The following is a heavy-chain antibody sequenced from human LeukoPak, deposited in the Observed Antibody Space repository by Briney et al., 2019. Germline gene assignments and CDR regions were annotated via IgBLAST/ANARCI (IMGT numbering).Heavy chain of an antibody. CDR2: ISGSGGST. V-gene: IGHV3-23*01. J-gene: IGHJ4*02. CDR1: GFTISSYA. Sequence: SGGSLRLSCAASGFTISSYAMSGVRQAPGKGLEWVSAISGSGGSTYYADSVKGRFTISRDNSKNTLDLQMNSLRAEDTAVYYCAKDHGGANDFDYWGQGTLVTVSS. CDR3: AKDHGGANDFDY. D-gene: IGHD1-26*01.